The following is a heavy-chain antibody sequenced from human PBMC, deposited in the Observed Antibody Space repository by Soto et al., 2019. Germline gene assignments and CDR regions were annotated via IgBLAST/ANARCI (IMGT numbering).Heavy chain of an antibody. D-gene: IGHD3-10*01. CDR2: IKQDGSEK. V-gene: IGHV3-7*01. Sequence: EVQLVESGGGLVQPGGSLRLSCAASGFTFSSXXXXWVRQAPGKGLEWVANIKQDGSEKYYVDSVKGRFTISRDNAKNSLYLQMNSLRAEDTAVYYCARDSLVRGVIGAFDIWGQGTMVTVSS. CDR3: ARDSLVRGVIGAFDI. CDR1: GFTFSSXX. J-gene: IGHJ3*02.